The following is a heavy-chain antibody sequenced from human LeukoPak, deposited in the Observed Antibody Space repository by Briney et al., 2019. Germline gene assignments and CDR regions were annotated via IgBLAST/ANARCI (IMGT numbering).Heavy chain of an antibody. Sequence: GGSLRLSCAASGFTFSSYAMHWVRQAPGKGLEWGTVISFDGTNKYYADSIKGRFTISRDNSKNTLYLQMNSLRPEDTAVYYCARVLVGGTNWFDPWGQGTLVTVSS. CDR3: ARVLVGGTNWFDP. D-gene: IGHD1-26*01. V-gene: IGHV3-30-3*01. CDR1: GFTFSSYA. J-gene: IGHJ5*02. CDR2: ISFDGTNK.